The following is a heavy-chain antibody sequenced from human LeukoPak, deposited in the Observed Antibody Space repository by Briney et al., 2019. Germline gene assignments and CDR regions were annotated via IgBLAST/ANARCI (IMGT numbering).Heavy chain of an antibody. CDR1: GGSFSGYY. J-gene: IGHJ4*02. V-gene: IGHV4-34*01. Sequence: SETLSLTCAVYGGSFSGYYWSWIRQPPGKGLEWIGEINHSGSTNYNPSLKSRVTISVDTSKNQFSLKLSSVTAADTAVYYCARHIGGSGYWGQGTLVTVSS. CDR3: ARHIGGSGY. CDR2: INHSGST. D-gene: IGHD2-15*01.